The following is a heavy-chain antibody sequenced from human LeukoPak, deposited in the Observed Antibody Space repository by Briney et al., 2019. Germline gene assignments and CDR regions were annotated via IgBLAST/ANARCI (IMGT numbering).Heavy chain of an antibody. Sequence: GGSLRLSCAASGFTFSSYAMSWVRQAPGEGLEWVSTISGSGGSTYYADSVKGRFTISRDNSKNTLYLQMNSLRAEDTAVYYCAKGRIGYSYGYSDYWGQGTLVTVSS. V-gene: IGHV3-23*01. CDR1: GFTFSSYA. J-gene: IGHJ4*02. D-gene: IGHD5-18*01. CDR2: ISGSGGST. CDR3: AKGRIGYSYGYSDY.